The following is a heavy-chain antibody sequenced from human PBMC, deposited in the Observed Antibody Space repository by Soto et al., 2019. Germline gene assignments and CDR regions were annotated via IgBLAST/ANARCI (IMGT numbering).Heavy chain of an antibody. D-gene: IGHD6-13*01. V-gene: IGHV1-69*11. CDR1: GGTLSNNV. CDR3: ATAVFVLAPTATYPWYFDL. CDR2: IIPILGTA. J-gene: IGHJ2*01. Sequence: QVQLVQSGAAVKNPGSSVKVSCKASGGTLSNNVISWVRQAPGPGLEWIGGIIPILGTARYAQRFQGRVTITADGSTNTAVMEKRSLRSEDRAVYYCATAVFVLAPTATYPWYFDLWGRGTLVTVSS.